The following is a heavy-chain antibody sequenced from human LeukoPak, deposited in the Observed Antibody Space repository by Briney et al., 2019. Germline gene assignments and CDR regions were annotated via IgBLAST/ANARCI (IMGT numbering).Heavy chain of an antibody. D-gene: IGHD3-3*01. CDR3: ASRYDFWSGGYYYYGMDV. CDR2: IYYSGST. CDR1: GGSISSSSYY. V-gene: IGHV4-39*01. Sequence: SETLSLTCTVSGGSISSSSYYWGWIRQPPGKGLEWIGSIYYSGSTYYNPSLKSRVTISVDTSKNQFSLKPSSVTAADTAVYYCASRYDFWSGGYYYYGMDVWGQGTTVTVSS. J-gene: IGHJ6*02.